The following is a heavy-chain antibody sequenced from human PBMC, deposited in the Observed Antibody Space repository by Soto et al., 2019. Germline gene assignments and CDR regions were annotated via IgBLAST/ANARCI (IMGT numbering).Heavy chain of an antibody. J-gene: IGHJ4*02. CDR1: GFTFSGSA. V-gene: IGHV3-73*01. D-gene: IGHD3-10*01. Sequence: GGSLRLSCAASGFTFSGSAMHWVRQASGKGLEWVGRIRSKANSYATAYAASVKGRFTISRDDSKNTAYLQMNSLKTEDTAVYYCIRHPSWFGGAGWGQGTLVTVSS. CDR3: IRHPSWFGGAG. CDR2: IRSKANSYAT.